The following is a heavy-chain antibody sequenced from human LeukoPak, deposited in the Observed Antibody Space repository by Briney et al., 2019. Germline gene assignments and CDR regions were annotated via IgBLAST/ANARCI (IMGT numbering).Heavy chain of an antibody. D-gene: IGHD6-19*01. Sequence: ASVKVSCKASGYTFTTYGISWVRQAPGQGLEWMGWISAYSGHTNYAQKLQGRVTMTTDTSTSTAYMELRSLRSDDTAVYYCAREIGHNRYSSGWFPLDYWGQGTLVTVSS. CDR1: GYTFTTYG. CDR2: ISAYSGHT. CDR3: AREIGHNRYSSGWFPLDY. V-gene: IGHV1-18*01. J-gene: IGHJ4*02.